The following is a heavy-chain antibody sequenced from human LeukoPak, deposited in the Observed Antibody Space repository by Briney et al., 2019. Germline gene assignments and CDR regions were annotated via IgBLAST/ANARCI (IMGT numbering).Heavy chain of an antibody. CDR1: GGSISSSSYY. CDR2: INHSGST. Sequence: PSETLSLTCTVSGGSISSSSYYWSWIRQPPGKGLEWIGEINHSGSTNYNPSLKSRVTISVDTSKNQFSLKLSSVTAADTAVYYCARGRIVATIRYWGQGTLVTVSS. D-gene: IGHD5-12*01. V-gene: IGHV4-39*07. CDR3: ARGRIVATIRY. J-gene: IGHJ4*02.